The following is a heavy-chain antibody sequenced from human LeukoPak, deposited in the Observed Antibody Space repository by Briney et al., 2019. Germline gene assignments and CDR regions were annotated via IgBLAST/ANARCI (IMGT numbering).Heavy chain of an antibody. V-gene: IGHV3-23*01. CDR2: ISGSGGST. CDR1: GFTFSSYA. CDR3: ARDPPGMVEFSDY. Sequence: GGSLRLSCAASGFTFSSYAMSWVRQAPGKGLEWVSAISGSGGSTYYADSVKGQFTISRDNAKNSLYLQMNSLRAEDTAVYYCARDPPGMVEFSDYWGQGTLVTVSS. J-gene: IGHJ4*02. D-gene: IGHD2-15*01.